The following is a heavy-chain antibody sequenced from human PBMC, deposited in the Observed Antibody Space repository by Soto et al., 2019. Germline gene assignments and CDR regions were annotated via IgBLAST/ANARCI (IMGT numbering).Heavy chain of an antibody. CDR1: GYTFTGYY. CDR2: INPNSGGT. D-gene: IGHD5-12*01. Sequence: GASVKVSFKASGYTFTGYYMHWLRQAPGQGLEWMGWINPNSGGTNYAQKFQGRVTMTRDTSISTAYMELSRLRSDDTAVYYCAREWGDGYNYDYYYYGMDVWGQGTTVTVSS. J-gene: IGHJ6*02. V-gene: IGHV1-2*02. CDR3: AREWGDGYNYDYYYYGMDV.